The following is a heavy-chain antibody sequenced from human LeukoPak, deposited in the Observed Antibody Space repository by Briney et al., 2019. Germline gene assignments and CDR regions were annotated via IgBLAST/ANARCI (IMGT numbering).Heavy chain of an antibody. D-gene: IGHD3-10*01. V-gene: IGHV3-30*18. CDR2: ISYDGSNK. CDR1: GFTFSSYG. J-gene: IGHJ6*02. CDR3: AKGKKVLLWFGELFSDYYYGMDV. Sequence: GGSLRLSCAASGFTFSSYGMHWVRQAPGEGLEWVAVISYDGSNKYYADSVKGRFTISRDNSKNTLYLQMNSLRAEDTAVYYCAKGKKVLLWFGELFSDYYYGMDVWGQGTTVTVSS.